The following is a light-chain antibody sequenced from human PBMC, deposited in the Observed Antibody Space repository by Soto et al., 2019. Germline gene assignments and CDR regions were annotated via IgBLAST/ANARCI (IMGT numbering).Light chain of an antibody. Sequence: IVLTQSPVSLSLSPGERATLSCRASESIGRSLAWYQQRPGQAPRLLIYDASNRAPGLPARFRGRGSGTDFTLTISRLEPEDFAVYYCLQRSDWRTFGRGTKVDIK. CDR2: DAS. V-gene: IGKV3-11*01. CDR1: ESIGRS. J-gene: IGKJ1*01. CDR3: LQRSDWRT.